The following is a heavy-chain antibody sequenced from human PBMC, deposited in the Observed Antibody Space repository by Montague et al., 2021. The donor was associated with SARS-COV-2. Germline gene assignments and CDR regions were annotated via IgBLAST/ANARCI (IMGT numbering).Heavy chain of an antibody. CDR2: IVSNGAT. J-gene: IGHJ4*02. D-gene: IGHD3-10*01. CDR1: GDSISTYY. CDR3: ARHYRPRSPGRPDFDY. V-gene: IGHV4-59*08. Sequence: SETLSLTCAVSGDSISTYYWSWIRQPPGKGLEYIGWIVSNGATDYNPSFKSRVTLSVDTANNQLSLKLRSVTAADTALYYCARHYRPRSPGRPDFDYWGQGTLVTVSS.